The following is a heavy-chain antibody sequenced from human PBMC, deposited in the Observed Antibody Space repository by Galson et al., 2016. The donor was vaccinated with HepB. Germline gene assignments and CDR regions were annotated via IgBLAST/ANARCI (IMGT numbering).Heavy chain of an antibody. CDR2: ISYDGSNI. CDR1: GFTFRSYG. CDR3: AKAETNYDIVTGGTFDY. D-gene: IGHD3-9*01. J-gene: IGHJ4*02. Sequence: SLRLSCAASGFTFRSYGMHWVRQAPGKGLEWVAVISYDGSNIYYADSVRGRFTISRDTSKSTLFLQMNSLRTEDTAVYYCAKAETNYDIVTGGTFDYWGQGTLVTVSS. V-gene: IGHV3-30*18.